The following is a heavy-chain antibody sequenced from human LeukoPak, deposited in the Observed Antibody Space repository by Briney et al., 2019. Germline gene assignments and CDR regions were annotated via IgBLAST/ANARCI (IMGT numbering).Heavy chain of an antibody. CDR3: AKDMGPQWELLDAFDI. D-gene: IGHD1-26*01. CDR1: GFTFSSYS. V-gene: IGHV3-21*04. J-gene: IGHJ3*02. CDR2: ISSSSSYI. Sequence: GGSLRLSCAASGFTFSSYSMNWVRQAPGKGLEWVSSISSSSSYIYYADSVKGRFTISRDNAKNSLYLQMNSLRAEDMALYYCAKDMGPQWELLDAFDIWGQGTMVTVSS.